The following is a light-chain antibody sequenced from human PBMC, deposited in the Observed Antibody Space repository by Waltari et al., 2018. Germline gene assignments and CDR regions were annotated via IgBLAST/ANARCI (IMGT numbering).Light chain of an antibody. CDR2: DAS. V-gene: IGKV3-11*01. CDR3: LQYYSDPRT. Sequence: IVLTQSPATLSLSPGERPTLSCRASQSVSSYLAWYQQKPGQAPRLLIYDASRRATGIPARFSGSGSGTDFTLTISSLEPEDFAVYYCLQYYSDPRTFGGGTKVEIK. CDR1: QSVSSY. J-gene: IGKJ4*01.